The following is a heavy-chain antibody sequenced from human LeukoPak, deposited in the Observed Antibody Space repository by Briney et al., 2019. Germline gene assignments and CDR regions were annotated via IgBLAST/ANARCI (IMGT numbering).Heavy chain of an antibody. D-gene: IGHD4-17*01. CDR2: ISAYNGNT. CDR1: GYTFTGYY. CDR3: AIDYGEVREAYYFDY. Sequence: ASVKVSCKASGYTFTGYYMHWVRQAPGQGLEWMGWISAYNGNTNYAQKLQGRVTMTTDTSTSTAYMELRSLRSDDTAVYYCAIDYGEVREAYYFDYWGQGTLVTVSS. V-gene: IGHV1-18*04. J-gene: IGHJ4*02.